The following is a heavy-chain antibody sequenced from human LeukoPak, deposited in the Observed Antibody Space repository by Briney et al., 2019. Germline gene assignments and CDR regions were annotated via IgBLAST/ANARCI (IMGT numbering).Heavy chain of an antibody. Sequence: GGFLRLSCAASGFTFSTYWMSWVRQAPGKGPEWVANIKEDSSDKKYVDSVKGRFTISRDNAKNSLYLQMNSLRVEDTAVYYCAKEPGYSSGWFELAPYFDYWGQGTLVTVSS. CDR1: GFTFSTYW. CDR3: AKEPGYSSGWFELAPYFDY. J-gene: IGHJ4*02. V-gene: IGHV3-7*01. D-gene: IGHD6-19*01. CDR2: IKEDSSDK.